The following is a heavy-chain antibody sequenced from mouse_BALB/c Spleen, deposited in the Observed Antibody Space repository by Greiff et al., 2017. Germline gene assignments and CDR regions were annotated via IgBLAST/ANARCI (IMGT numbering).Heavy chain of an antibody. V-gene: IGHV2-6-7*01. CDR2: IWGDGST. CDR1: GFSLTGYG. Sequence: QVQLQQSGPGLVAPSQSLSITCTVSGFSLTGYGVNWVRQPPGKGLEWLGMIWGDGSTDYNSALKSRLSISKDNSKSQVFLKMNSLQTDDTARYYCARVHYGNYPWFADWGQGTLVTVSA. CDR3: ARVHYGNYPWFAD. J-gene: IGHJ3*01. D-gene: IGHD2-1*01.